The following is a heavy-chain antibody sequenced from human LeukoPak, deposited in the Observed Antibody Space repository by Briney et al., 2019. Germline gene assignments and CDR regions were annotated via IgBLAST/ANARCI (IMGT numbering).Heavy chain of an antibody. V-gene: IGHV3-23*01. CDR3: AIGYYYDSSGYPRGFFDY. J-gene: IGHJ4*02. CDR1: GFTFSSYA. Sequence: GGSLRLSCAASGFTFSSYAMSWVRQAPGKGLEWVSAISGSGGSTYYADSVKGRFTISRDNSKNTLYLQMNSLRAEDTAVYYCAIGYYYDSSGYPRGFFDYWGQGTLVTVSS. CDR2: ISGSGGST. D-gene: IGHD3-22*01.